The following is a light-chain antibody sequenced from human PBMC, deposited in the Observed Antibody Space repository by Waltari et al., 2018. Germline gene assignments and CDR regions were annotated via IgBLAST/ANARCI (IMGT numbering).Light chain of an antibody. J-gene: IGLJ3*02. CDR1: SSDVGGYDY. V-gene: IGLV2-14*03. CDR2: DVT. Sequence: ISCTGTSSDVGGYDYVSWYQQHPGKAPKLLIYDVTKRPSGVSNRFSGSKSANTASLTISGLQAEDEADYYCFSYRRSSTWVFGEGTKLTVL. CDR3: FSYRRSSTWV.